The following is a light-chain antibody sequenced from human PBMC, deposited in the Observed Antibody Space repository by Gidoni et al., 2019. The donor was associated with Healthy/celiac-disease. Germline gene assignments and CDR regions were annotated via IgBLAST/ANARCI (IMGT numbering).Light chain of an antibody. V-gene: IGKV1-9*01. Sequence: IQLTQSPSSLSASVGDRVTITCRASQGISSYLAWYQQKPGKAPKLLIYAASTLQSGVPSRFSGSGSGTDFTLTISSLQPEDFATYYCQQLNSYPPAYTFXHXTKLEIK. J-gene: IGKJ2*01. CDR1: QGISSY. CDR2: AAS. CDR3: QQLNSYPPAYT.